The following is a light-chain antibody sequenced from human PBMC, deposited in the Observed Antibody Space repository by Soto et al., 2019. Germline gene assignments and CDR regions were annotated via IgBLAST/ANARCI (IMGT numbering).Light chain of an antibody. V-gene: IGKV1-39*01. Sequence: DIRMPQCPSSLSASVGDRVTITCQASQSISSYLNWYQQKPGKTPKLLIYAASSLQSVVPSRFSGSGSGTDFTLTISSLQPEDFATYYCQQSYSTPRTFGQGTKVEIK. J-gene: IGKJ1*01. CDR2: AAS. CDR1: QSISSY. CDR3: QQSYSTPRT.